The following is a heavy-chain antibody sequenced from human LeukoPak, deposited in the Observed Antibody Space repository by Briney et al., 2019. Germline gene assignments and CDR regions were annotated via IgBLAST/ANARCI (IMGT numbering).Heavy chain of an antibody. J-gene: IGHJ3*02. Sequence: GGSLRLPCAASGFTFDDYTMHWVRQAPGKGLEWVSLISWDGGSTYYADSVKGRFTISRDNSKNSLYLQMNSLRTEDTALYYCAKGIYDFWSGYPALRWTFDIWGQGTMVTVSS. CDR3: AKGIYDFWSGYPALRWTFDI. CDR2: ISWDGGST. CDR1: GFTFDDYT. V-gene: IGHV3-43*01. D-gene: IGHD3-3*01.